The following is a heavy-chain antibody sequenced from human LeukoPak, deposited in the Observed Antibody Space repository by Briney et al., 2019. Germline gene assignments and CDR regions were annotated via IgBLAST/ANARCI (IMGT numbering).Heavy chain of an antibody. V-gene: IGHV4-4*07. J-gene: IGHJ4*02. CDR2: IYTSGST. CDR1: GGSISSYY. Sequence: SETLSLTRTVSGGSISSYYWSWIRQPAGKGLEWIGRIYTSGSTNYNPSLKSRVTMSVDTSKNQFSLKLSSVTAADTAVYYCARELLYRPFFDYWGQGTLVTVSS. CDR3: ARELLYRPFFDY. D-gene: IGHD2-2*02.